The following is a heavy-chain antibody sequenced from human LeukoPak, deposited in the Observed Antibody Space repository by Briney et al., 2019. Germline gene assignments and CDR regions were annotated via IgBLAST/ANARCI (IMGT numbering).Heavy chain of an antibody. V-gene: IGHV4-39*01. Sequence: SETLSLTCTVSGGSISSTTYYWGWVRQPPGKGLEWIGSIYHSGNIYYNPSLKSRVTISVDTSKNQFSLKLSSVTAADTAVYYCARHDSSGPYNAFDIWGQGTMVTVSS. CDR3: ARHDSSGPYNAFDI. CDR2: IYHSGNI. D-gene: IGHD3-22*01. J-gene: IGHJ3*02. CDR1: GGSISSTTYY.